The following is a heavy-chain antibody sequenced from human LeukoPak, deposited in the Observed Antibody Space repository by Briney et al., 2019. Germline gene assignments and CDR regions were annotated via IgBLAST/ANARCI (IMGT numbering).Heavy chain of an antibody. D-gene: IGHD3-10*01. CDR1: GFTFSSYS. Sequence: GGSLRLSCAASGFTFSSYSMNWVRQAPGKGLEWVSSISSSSSYIYYADSVKGRFTISRDNAKNSLYLQMNSLRAEDTAVYYCAGGAVRVVISVWFDPWGQGTLVTVSS. CDR3: AGGAVRVVISVWFDP. J-gene: IGHJ5*02. V-gene: IGHV3-21*01. CDR2: ISSSSSYI.